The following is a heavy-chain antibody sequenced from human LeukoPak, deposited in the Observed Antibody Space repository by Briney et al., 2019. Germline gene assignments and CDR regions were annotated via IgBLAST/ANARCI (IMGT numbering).Heavy chain of an antibody. CDR3: ARATHCADGVCTPEKNPPDY. J-gene: IGHJ4*02. CDR2: MSSRSRYI. D-gene: IGHD2-8*01. V-gene: IGHV3-21*01. CDR1: GGSIRSYY. Sequence: ETLSLTCTVSGGSIRSYYWSWIRQPPGKGLEWVSSMSSRSRYIYYADSLKGRFTISRDNAKNSLYLQMNSLRAEDTAVYYCARATHCADGVCTPEKNPPDYWGQGTLVTVSS.